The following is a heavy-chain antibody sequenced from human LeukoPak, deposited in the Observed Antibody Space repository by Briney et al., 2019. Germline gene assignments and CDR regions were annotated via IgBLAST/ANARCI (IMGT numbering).Heavy chain of an antibody. Sequence: GGSLRLSCAASGFTFSSYAMPWVRQAPGPGLEYVSAISSNGGSTYYANSVKGRFTISRDNSKNTLYLQMGSLRAEDMAVYYCARFEAAAGVFDYWGQGTLVTVSS. D-gene: IGHD6-13*01. V-gene: IGHV3-64*01. J-gene: IGHJ4*02. CDR3: ARFEAAAGVFDY. CDR2: ISSNGGST. CDR1: GFTFSSYA.